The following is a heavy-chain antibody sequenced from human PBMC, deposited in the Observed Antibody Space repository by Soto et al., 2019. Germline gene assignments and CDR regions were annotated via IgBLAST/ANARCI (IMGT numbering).Heavy chain of an antibody. CDR1: GFTFRNYF. V-gene: IGHV3-11*01. Sequence: QVQLVESGGGLVKPGGSLRLSCVASGFTFRNYFRNWIRQAPGKGPEWLSYISSDESTVFYADSVKGRFTTSRDNAKNSVYLQMNSLRAEDTAVYYCATLTAPSDYWGQGSLVTVSS. CDR3: ATLTAPSDY. J-gene: IGHJ4*02. CDR2: ISSDESTV. D-gene: IGHD2-21*02.